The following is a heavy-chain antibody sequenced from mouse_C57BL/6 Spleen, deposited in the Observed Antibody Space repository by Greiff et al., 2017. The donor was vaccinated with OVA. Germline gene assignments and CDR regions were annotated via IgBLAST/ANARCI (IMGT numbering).Heavy chain of an antibody. V-gene: IGHV1-69*01. CDR2: IDPSDSYP. CDR1: GYTFTSYW. J-gene: IGHJ1*03. D-gene: IGHD1-1*01. Sequence: VQLQQPGAELVMPGASVKLSCKASGYTFTSYWMHWVKQRPGQGLEWIGEIDPSDSYPNYNQKFKGKSTLTVDNSSSKAYMQLSSLTSEDSAVYYCARSYYYGSSSYWYFDVWGTGTTVTVSS. CDR3: ARSYYYGSSSYWYFDV.